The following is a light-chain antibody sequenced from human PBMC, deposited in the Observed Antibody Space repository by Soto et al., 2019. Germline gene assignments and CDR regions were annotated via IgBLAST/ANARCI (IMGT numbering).Light chain of an antibody. V-gene: IGKV1-9*01. Sequence: QLTQSPSSLSASVGDRVTITCRASQGIGSDLAWYRQKPGRAPKLLIFGASTLQSGVPSRFSGSGSGTDFTLTVSSLQPEDFATSFCQKLNAYPPWTFGQGTKVEIK. CDR3: QKLNAYPPWT. CDR1: QGIGSD. J-gene: IGKJ1*01. CDR2: GAS.